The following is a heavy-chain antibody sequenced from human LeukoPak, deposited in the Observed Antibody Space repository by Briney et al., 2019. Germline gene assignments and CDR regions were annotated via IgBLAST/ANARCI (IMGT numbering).Heavy chain of an antibody. CDR2: INQSGST. J-gene: IGHJ4*02. Sequence: SETLSLTCAVYGGSFSGYYWSWIRQPPGKGLEWIGEINQSGSTNYNPSLKSRVTISVDTSKNQFSLKLNSVTAADTAVYYCAREREIAAALSPSFAYWGQGTLVTVSS. CDR1: GGSFSGYY. CDR3: AREREIAAALSPSFAY. V-gene: IGHV4-34*01. D-gene: IGHD6-13*01.